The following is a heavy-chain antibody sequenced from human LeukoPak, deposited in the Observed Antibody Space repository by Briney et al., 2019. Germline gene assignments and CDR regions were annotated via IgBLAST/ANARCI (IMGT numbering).Heavy chain of an antibody. J-gene: IGHJ5*02. CDR3: ARDGRGHWDTSRWYLGNWFDP. CDR1: GYTFTSYG. Sequence: GASVKVSCKASGYTFTSYGINWVRQAPGQGLEWMGWISTYDANTEYEQKLQGRVTMTTDTSTSTAYIEVRSLRSDDTAVYYCARDGRGHWDTSRWYLGNWFDPWGQGTLVTVSS. CDR2: ISTYDANT. V-gene: IGHV1-18*01. D-gene: IGHD6-13*01.